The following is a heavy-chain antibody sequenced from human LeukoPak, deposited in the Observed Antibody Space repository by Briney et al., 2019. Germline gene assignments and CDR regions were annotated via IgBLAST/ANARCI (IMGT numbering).Heavy chain of an antibody. CDR3: AKDGNRASAS. CDR2: IRHDGTDQ. J-gene: IGHJ5*02. CDR1: GFTFS. Sequence: GGSLRLSCVGSGFTFSVHWVRQVPGKGLEWLTFIRHDGTDQHYADSVRGRFTISRDNSKNTVYLQMNSPRPEDTALYYCAKDGNRASASWGQGPLDSVSS. D-gene: IGHD1/OR15-1a*01. V-gene: IGHV3-30*02.